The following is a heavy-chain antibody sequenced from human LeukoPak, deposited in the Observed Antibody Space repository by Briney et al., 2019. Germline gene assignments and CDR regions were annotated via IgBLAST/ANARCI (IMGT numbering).Heavy chain of an antibody. D-gene: IGHD1-26*01. J-gene: IGHJ2*01. Sequence: SETLSLTCTVSGGSISSYYWSWIRQPPGKGLEWIGYIYYSGSTYYNPSLKSRVTISVDTSKNQFSLKLSSVTAADTAVYYCARETPTTERYFDLWGRGTLVTVSS. CDR2: IYYSGST. CDR1: GGSISSYY. CDR3: ARETPTTERYFDL. V-gene: IGHV4-59*12.